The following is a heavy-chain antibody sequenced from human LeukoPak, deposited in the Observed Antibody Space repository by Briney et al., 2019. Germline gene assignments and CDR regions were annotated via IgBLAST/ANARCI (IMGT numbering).Heavy chain of an antibody. CDR2: INHSGST. CDR1: GGSFSGYY. V-gene: IGHV4-34*01. Sequence: NPSETLSLTCAVYGGSFSGYYWSWIRQPPGKGLEWIGEINHSGSTNYNPSLKSRVTISVDTSKNQFSLKLSSVTAADTAVYYCARVNLLGYCTNDICPGGGVPFDFWGQGTQVTVSS. CDR3: ARVNLLGYCTNDICPGGGVPFDF. D-gene: IGHD2-8*01. J-gene: IGHJ4*02.